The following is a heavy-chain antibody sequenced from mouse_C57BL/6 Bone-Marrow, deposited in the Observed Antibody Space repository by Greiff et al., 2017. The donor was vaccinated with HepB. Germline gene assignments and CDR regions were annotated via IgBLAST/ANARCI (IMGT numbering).Heavy chain of an antibody. D-gene: IGHD2-13*01. CDR3: AWGLYSQEPFDY. V-gene: IGHV1-52*01. Sequence: QVQLQQPGAELVGPGSSVKLSCKASGYTFTSYWMHWVKQRPIQGLEWIGNIDPSDSETHYNQKFKDKATLTVDKSSSTAYMQLSSLTSEDSAVYYCAWGLYSQEPFDYWGQGTTLTVSS. J-gene: IGHJ2*01. CDR1: GYTFTSYW. CDR2: IDPSDSET.